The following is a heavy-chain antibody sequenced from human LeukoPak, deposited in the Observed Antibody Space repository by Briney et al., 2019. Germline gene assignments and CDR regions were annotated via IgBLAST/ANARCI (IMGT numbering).Heavy chain of an antibody. J-gene: IGHJ4*02. CDR2: ISSSGSTI. V-gene: IGHV3-11*01. D-gene: IGHD3-22*01. Sequence: TGGSLRLSCAASGFTFSDYYMSWIRQAPGKGLEWVSYISSSGSTIYYADSVKGRFTISRDNAKNSLYLQMNSLRAEDTAVYYCARDPYYYDSSGYYPRDFDYWGQGTLVTVS. CDR3: ARDPYYYDSSGYYPRDFDY. CDR1: GFTFSDYY.